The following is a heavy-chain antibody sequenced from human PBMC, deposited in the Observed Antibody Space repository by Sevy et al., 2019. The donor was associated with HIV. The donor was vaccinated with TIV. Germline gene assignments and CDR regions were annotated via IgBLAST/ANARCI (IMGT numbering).Heavy chain of an antibody. D-gene: IGHD3-22*01. CDR1: GFTFSSYE. J-gene: IGHJ4*02. CDR2: ISGDGTTI. CDR3: ARDLDDNSGYYYGAIDY. Sequence: GGSLRLSCAASGFTFSSYEMNWVRQAPGKGLEWVSYISGDGTTIYYADSVKGRFTISRDNAQNSVFLQMNSLRAEDTAVYYCARDLDDNSGYYYGAIDYWGQGTLVTVSS. V-gene: IGHV3-48*03.